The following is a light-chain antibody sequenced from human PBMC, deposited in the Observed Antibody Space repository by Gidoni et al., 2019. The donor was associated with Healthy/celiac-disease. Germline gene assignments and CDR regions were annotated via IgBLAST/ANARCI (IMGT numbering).Light chain of an antibody. V-gene: IGKV3-11*01. J-gene: IGKJ4*01. CDR3: QQRSNWPPLT. CDR2: DAS. Sequence: EIVLTQSPATLSLSPGERATLSCRASQSVSSYLAWYQQKPGQAPRLLIYDASNRATGIPARFSGSVSGTDFTLTISSLEPEDFAVYYCQQRSNWPPLTFXGXTKVEIK. CDR1: QSVSSY.